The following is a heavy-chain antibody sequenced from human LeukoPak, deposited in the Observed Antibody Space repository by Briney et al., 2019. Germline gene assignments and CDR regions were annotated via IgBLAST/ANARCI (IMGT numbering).Heavy chain of an antibody. D-gene: IGHD3-3*01. Sequence: GGSLRLSCTASGFTFGDDGMSWFRQAPGKGLEWVGFIRSKAYGGTAEYAASVKGRFTVSRDDSKSIAYLEMKSLKVEDTAVYYCSRDFWRLGIDYWGQGTLVTVSS. CDR2: IRSKAYGGTA. CDR3: SRDFWRLGIDY. J-gene: IGHJ4*02. V-gene: IGHV3-49*03. CDR1: GFTFGDDG.